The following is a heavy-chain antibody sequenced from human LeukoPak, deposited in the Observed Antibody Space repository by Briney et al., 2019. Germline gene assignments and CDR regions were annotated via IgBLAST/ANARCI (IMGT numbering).Heavy chain of an antibody. CDR2: IYYSGST. V-gene: IGHV4-59*01. D-gene: IGHD5-18*01. CDR1: GGSISSYY. CDR3: ARGGYSYPFDY. Sequence: SETLSLTCTVSGGSISSYYWSWIRQPPGKGLEWIGYIYYSGSTNCNPSLKSRVTISVDTSKNQSSLKLSSVTAADTAVYYCARGGYSYPFDYWGQGTLVTVSS. J-gene: IGHJ4*02.